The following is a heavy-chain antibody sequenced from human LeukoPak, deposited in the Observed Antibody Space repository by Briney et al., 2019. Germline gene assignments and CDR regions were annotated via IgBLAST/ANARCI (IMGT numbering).Heavy chain of an antibody. CDR2: LNSDGSRT. Sequence: GGSLRLSCAASGFTFSSYWMHWVRQAPGKGLVWVSRLNSDGSRTYYADSVKGRFTISRDSSKNTLFLHMNTLRAEDTAIYYCAKDRTVGASYWYFDLWGRGTLVTVSS. CDR1: GFTFSSYW. D-gene: IGHD1-26*01. V-gene: IGHV3-74*01. CDR3: AKDRTVGASYWYFDL. J-gene: IGHJ2*01.